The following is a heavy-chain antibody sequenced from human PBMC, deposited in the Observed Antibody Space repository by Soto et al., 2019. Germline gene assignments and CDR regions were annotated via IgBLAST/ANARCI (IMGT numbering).Heavy chain of an antibody. Sequence: GGSLRLSCVGSGFTFSDYAMTWVRQAPGKGLEWVATISFGGGNTYYADSLEGRFTISRDNSKNTLFLQMYDLRAEDTALYYCAKAFWSGYSFFDYWGQGTLVTASS. J-gene: IGHJ4*02. V-gene: IGHV3-23*01. D-gene: IGHD3-3*01. CDR1: GFTFSDYA. CDR3: AKAFWSGYSFFDY. CDR2: ISFGGGNT.